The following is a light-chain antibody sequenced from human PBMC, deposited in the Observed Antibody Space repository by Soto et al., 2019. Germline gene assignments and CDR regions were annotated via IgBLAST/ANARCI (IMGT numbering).Light chain of an antibody. CDR2: AAS. Sequence: DIQMTQSPSSLSASVGDRVTITCRASQSISSYLNWYQQKPGQAPKLLIYAASSLQSGVPSRFSGSGSGTDFTLTISSLQPEDFATYYCQQSYSTPLTFGPGNKVDI. V-gene: IGKV1-39*01. J-gene: IGKJ3*01. CDR3: QQSYSTPLT. CDR1: QSISSY.